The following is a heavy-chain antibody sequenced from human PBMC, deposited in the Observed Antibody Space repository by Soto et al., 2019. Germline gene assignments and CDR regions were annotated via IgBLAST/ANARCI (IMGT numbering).Heavy chain of an antibody. J-gene: IGHJ4*02. CDR2: ISSSSSST. D-gene: IGHD2-2*01. CDR1: GFTFSSYS. V-gene: IGHV3-48*01. CDR3: ARRGVTSWYYFDY. Sequence: GGSLRLSCAASGFTFSSYSMNWVRQAPGKGLEWVSYISSSSSSTYYADSVKGRFTISRDNAKNTLYLQMNSLRAEDTAVYYCARRGVTSWYYFDYWGQGTLVTVSS.